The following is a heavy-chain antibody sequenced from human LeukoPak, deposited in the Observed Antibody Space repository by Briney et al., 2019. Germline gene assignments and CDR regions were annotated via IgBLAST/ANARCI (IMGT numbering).Heavy chain of an antibody. J-gene: IGHJ5*02. Sequence: GGSLRLSCAASGFTFSDYEMNWVRQAPGKGLEWVSYISSSGNTRYYADSVKGRFTISRDNANDSLYLQMNSLRAEDTAVYYCVRDRNGGCFDPWGQGTLVTVSS. CDR3: VRDRNGGCFDP. V-gene: IGHV3-48*03. CDR1: GFTFSDYE. CDR2: ISSSGNTR. D-gene: IGHD2-8*01.